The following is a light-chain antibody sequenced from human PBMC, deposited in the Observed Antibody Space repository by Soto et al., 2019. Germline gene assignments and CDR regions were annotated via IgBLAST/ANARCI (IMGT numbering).Light chain of an antibody. CDR2: GAS. J-gene: IGKJ1*01. V-gene: IGKV3D-15*01. Sequence: GXXAXLXCXASQTVGSSFLAWYQQRPGQAPRLLVYGASNRATGIPARFSGSGSGTDFTLTISSLQSEDFAVYYCQQFTNWPWTFGQGTKVDI. CDR1: QTVGSS. CDR3: QQFTNWPWT.